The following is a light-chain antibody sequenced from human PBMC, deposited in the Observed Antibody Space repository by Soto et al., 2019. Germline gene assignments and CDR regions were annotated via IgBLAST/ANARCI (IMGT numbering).Light chain of an antibody. CDR1: KLWDKY. V-gene: IGLV3-1*01. Sequence: SYELTQPPSVSVSPGQTASITCSGDKLWDKYACWYQQKPGQSPVLVIYQDSKRPSGIPDRFSCSNSRNTATLTISGTQAMDEADYYCQAWDSSTVVFGGGTKLTVL. J-gene: IGLJ2*01. CDR3: QAWDSSTVV. CDR2: QDS.